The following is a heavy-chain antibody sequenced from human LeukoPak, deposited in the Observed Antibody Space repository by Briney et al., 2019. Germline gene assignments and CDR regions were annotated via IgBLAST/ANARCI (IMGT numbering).Heavy chain of an antibody. CDR1: GGSFSGYY. J-gene: IGHJ4*02. D-gene: IGHD6-13*01. CDR2: INHSGST. CDR3: ARSGIAAVH. Sequence: SETLSLTCAVYGGSFSGYYWSWIRQPPGKGLEWIWEINHSGSTNYTPSLKSRVTISVDTSKNQFALKLSFVTAADTAVYYCARSGIAAVHWGQGALVTVSS. V-gene: IGHV4-34*01.